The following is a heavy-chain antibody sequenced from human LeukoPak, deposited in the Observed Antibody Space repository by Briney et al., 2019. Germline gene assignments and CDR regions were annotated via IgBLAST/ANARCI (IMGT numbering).Heavy chain of an antibody. CDR3: ARRIYGHKLDY. J-gene: IGHJ4*02. V-gene: IGHV4-34*01. CDR2: INHSGST. Sequence: PSETLSLTCAVYGGSLSVYYWSWMRQPPGKGLEWIGEINHSGSTNYNPSLKSRVTISVDTSKNQFSLKLSSVTAADTAVYYCARRIYGHKLDYWGQGTLVTVSS. D-gene: IGHD2/OR15-2a*01. CDR1: GGSLSVYY.